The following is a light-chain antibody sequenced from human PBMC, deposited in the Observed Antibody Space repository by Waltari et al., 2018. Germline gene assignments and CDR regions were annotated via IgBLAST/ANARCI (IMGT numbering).Light chain of an antibody. J-gene: IGLJ1*01. CDR2: EVT. V-gene: IGLV2-14*01. CDR1: SSDVGGFSS. Sequence: QSALTQPASVSGSPGQSITISCTAPSSDVGGFSSASWYQQHPGKAPKLLIFEVTNRPSGVSNRFSGSKSGNTASLTISGLQAEDEADYYFSSYTRNRGVFGTGTKVTVL. CDR3: SSYTRNRGV.